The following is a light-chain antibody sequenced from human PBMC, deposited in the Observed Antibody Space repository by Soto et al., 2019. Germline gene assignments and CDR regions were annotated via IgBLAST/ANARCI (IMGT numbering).Light chain of an antibody. CDR2: RDY. CDR1: NIGSKN. J-gene: IGLJ2*01. Sequence: SYELTQPPSVSVALGQTARITCGGNNIGSKNVHWYQQKPGQAPVLVIYRDYNRPSGIPERFSGSNSVNTATLSISRAQAGDEADYYCQVWDSSTHVVFGGGTKVTVL. V-gene: IGLV3-9*01. CDR3: QVWDSSTHVV.